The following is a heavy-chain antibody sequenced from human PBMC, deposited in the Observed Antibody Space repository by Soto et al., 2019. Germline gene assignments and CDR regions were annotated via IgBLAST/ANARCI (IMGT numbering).Heavy chain of an antibody. J-gene: IGHJ1*01. D-gene: IGHD2-21*02. V-gene: IGHV1-69*01. CDR3: ARGPIVVVTATQGYFQH. Sequence: QVQLVQSGAEVKKPGSSVKVSCKASGGTFSSYAISWVRQAPGQGLEWMGGIIPIFGTANYAQKFQGRVTITADESTSTAYMELSSLRSEDTAVYYCARGPIVVVTATQGYFQHWGQGTLVTVSS. CDR2: IIPIFGTA. CDR1: GGTFSSYA.